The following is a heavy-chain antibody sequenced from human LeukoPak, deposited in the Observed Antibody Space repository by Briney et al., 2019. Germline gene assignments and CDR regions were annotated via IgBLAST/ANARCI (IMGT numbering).Heavy chain of an antibody. J-gene: IGHJ3*02. CDR1: GFTFSSYA. V-gene: IGHV3-64*01. CDR2: ISSNGGST. Sequence: GGSLRLSCAASGFTFSSYAMHWVRQAPGKGLEYVSAISSNGGSTYYANSVKGRFTISRDNSKNTLYLQMGSLRAEDMAVYYCAREYPFLDAFDIWGQGTMVTVSS. CDR3: AREYPFLDAFDI. D-gene: IGHD2/OR15-2a*01.